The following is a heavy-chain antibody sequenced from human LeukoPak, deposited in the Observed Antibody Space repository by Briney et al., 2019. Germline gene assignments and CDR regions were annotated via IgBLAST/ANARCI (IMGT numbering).Heavy chain of an antibody. CDR2: ISAYNGDI. CDR1: GHTFTKYG. V-gene: IGHV1-18*01. J-gene: IGHJ3*02. CDR3: ARASGSDAFDI. Sequence: ASVRVSCKASGHTFTKYGVSWVRQAPGQGLEWMGWISAYNGDIKYAQRGKGRVTMTTDTSTSTVYMELRSLRSDDTAVYYCARASGSDAFDIWGQGTMVTVSS.